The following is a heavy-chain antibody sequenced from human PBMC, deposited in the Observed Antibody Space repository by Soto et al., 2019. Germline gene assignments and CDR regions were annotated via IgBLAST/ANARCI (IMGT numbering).Heavy chain of an antibody. D-gene: IGHD6-6*01. CDR2: IIPIFGTA. V-gene: IGHV1-69*01. CDR1: GGTFSSYA. Sequence: QVQLVQSGAEVKKPGSSVKVSCKASGGTFSSYAISWVRQAPGQGLEWMGGIIPIFGTANYAQKFQGRVTITADESTSTAYMELSSLRSEDTAVYYCARDRGDSSSSADYYYHYGMDVWGQGTTVTVSS. CDR3: ARDRGDSSSSADYYYHYGMDV. J-gene: IGHJ6*02.